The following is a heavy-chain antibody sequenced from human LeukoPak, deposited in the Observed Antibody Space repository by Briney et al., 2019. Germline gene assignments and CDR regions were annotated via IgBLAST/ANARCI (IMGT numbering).Heavy chain of an antibody. CDR3: AKDSSDYYFDY. V-gene: IGHV3-30*02. CDR2: IWYDEITK. CDR1: GFTFRSYG. Sequence: GGFLRLSCVASGFTFRSYGIHWVRQAPGKGLEWLAFIWYDEITKNYADSVKGRFTISRDNSKNTLYVQLNSLRPDDTAVYYCAKDSSDYYFDYWGQGTLVTVSS. D-gene: IGHD3-22*01. J-gene: IGHJ4*02.